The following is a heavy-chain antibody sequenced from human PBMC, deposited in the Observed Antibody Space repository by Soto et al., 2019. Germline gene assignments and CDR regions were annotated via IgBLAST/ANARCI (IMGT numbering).Heavy chain of an antibody. J-gene: IGHJ4*02. CDR2: INHSGST. D-gene: IGHD3-16*01. CDR1: GGSFSGYY. CDR3: ARSVLGGAYGHGCYYFDY. Sequence: QVQLQQWGAGLLKPSETLSLTCAVYGGSFSGYYWSWIRQPPGKGLEWIGEINHSGSTNYKPSLKRRVTISVDTPKNQFPLQLSAVTAADTAVYYCARSVLGGAYGHGCYYFDYWGQGTLVTVSS. V-gene: IGHV4-34*01.